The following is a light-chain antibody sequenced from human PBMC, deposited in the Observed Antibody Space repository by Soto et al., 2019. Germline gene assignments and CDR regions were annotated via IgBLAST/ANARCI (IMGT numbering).Light chain of an antibody. CDR2: ATS. J-gene: IGKJ2*01. V-gene: IGKV3D-20*02. Sequence: EIVLTQSPGTLSLSPGERATLSCRASQSINTRYSAWYQQKPGQPPRLLIYATSSRAPGIPDRFSGSGSGTDFTLTISSLQPEDFATYYCQQLNTYPHTFGQGTKLEIK. CDR3: QQLNTYPHT. CDR1: QSINTRY.